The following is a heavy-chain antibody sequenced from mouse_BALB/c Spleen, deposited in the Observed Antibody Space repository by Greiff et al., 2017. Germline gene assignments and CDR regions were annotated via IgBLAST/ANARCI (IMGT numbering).Heavy chain of an antibody. V-gene: IGHV5-17*02. Sequence: VESGGGLVQPGGSRKLSCAASGFTFSSFGMHWVRQAPEKGLEWVAYISSGSSTIYYADTVKGRFTISRDNPKNTLFLQMTSLRSEDTAMYYCARFSYDYDGFDYWGQGTTLTVSS. CDR1: GFTFSSFG. CDR2: ISSGSSTI. J-gene: IGHJ2*01. CDR3: ARFSYDYDGFDY. D-gene: IGHD2-4*01.